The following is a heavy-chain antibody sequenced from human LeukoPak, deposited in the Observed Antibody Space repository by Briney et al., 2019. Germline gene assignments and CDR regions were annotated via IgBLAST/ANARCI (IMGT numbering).Heavy chain of an antibody. V-gene: IGHV3-11*06. CDR3: ARAIEATRRSTGTCNYFDY. J-gene: IGHJ4*02. D-gene: IGHD5-12*01. Sequence: GGSLRLSCAASGFTFSDYYMSWIRQAPGKGLEWVSYIASSSSYTNYADSVKGRFTISRDNTKNSLYLQMNSLRAEDTAVYYCARAIEATRRSTGTCNYFDYWGQGTLVTVSS. CDR2: IASSSSYT. CDR1: GFTFSDYY.